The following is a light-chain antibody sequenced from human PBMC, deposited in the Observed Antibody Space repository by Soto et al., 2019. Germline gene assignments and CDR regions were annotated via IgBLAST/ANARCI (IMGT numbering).Light chain of an antibody. J-gene: IGLJ1*01. Sequence: QSVLAQPPSASGSPGQSVTISCIGTSSDFGGYDYVSWYQQHPGKAPKLIISEVTKRPSGVPDRFSGSKSGNTASLTVSGLQAEDEADYYCSSYAGNNNFCVFGTGTKVTVL. CDR2: EVT. CDR3: SSYAGNNNFCV. V-gene: IGLV2-8*01. CDR1: SSDFGGYDY.